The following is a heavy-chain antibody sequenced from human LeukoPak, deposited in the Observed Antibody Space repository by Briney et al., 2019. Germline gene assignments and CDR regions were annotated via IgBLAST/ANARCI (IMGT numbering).Heavy chain of an antibody. Sequence: GGSLRLSCAASGFTFGSYGMHWIRQAPGQGLEWVASIKEDGSEKHYVDSVKGRFTISRDNGKNSLYLQMNSLRAEDTAVYYCARDSGWWRFDFWGQGTLVTVSS. CDR2: IKEDGSEK. J-gene: IGHJ4*02. CDR1: GFTFGSYG. D-gene: IGHD6-13*01. V-gene: IGHV3-7*03. CDR3: ARDSGWWRFDF.